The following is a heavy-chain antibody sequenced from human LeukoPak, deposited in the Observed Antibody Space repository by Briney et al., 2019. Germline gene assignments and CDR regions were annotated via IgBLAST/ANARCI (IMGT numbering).Heavy chain of an antibody. CDR3: STANGYGLVYI. Sequence: SETLSLTCTVSGGSINSDYWTWIRQSPGKGLEWIGYIAYNGIPNYNPSLKSRLTISRDTSKNQFSLNLSSVTAADTAVYYCSTANGYGLVYIWGPGTMVTVSS. CDR1: GGSINSDY. D-gene: IGHD3-10*01. CDR2: IAYNGIP. V-gene: IGHV4-59*01. J-gene: IGHJ3*02.